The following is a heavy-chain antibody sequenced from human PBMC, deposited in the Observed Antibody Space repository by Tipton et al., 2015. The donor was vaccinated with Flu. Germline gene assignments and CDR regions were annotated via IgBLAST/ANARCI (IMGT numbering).Heavy chain of an antibody. CDR2: IWYDGSNT. D-gene: IGHD6-13*01. V-gene: IGHV3-33*01. Sequence: SLRLSCAASGFTFSSYGMHWVRQAPGEGLEWVPLIWYDGSNTYYADSVKGRFTISRDNSKNTLYLQMNSLRAEDTAVYYCASRGIAAVDFDFWGQGTLVTVSS. CDR3: ASRGIAAVDFDF. J-gene: IGHJ4*02. CDR1: GFTFSSYG.